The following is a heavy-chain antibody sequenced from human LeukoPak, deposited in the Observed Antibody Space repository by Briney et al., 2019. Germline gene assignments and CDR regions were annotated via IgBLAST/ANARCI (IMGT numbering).Heavy chain of an antibody. V-gene: IGHV4-4*02. Sequence: ASETLSLTCAVSGGAIDRNNWWSWVRQPPGKGLEWIGEIYHTGKTNYNLSLKSRATISIDKSKNQVSLKVTSVTAADTAVYYCAKSPSPGDYGDSYYFDYWGQGTLVTVSS. CDR1: GGAIDRNNW. CDR3: AKSPSPGDYGDSYYFDY. J-gene: IGHJ4*02. D-gene: IGHD4-17*01. CDR2: IYHTGKT.